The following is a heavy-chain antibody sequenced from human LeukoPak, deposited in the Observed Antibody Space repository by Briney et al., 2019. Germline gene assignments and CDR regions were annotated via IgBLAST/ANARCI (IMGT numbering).Heavy chain of an antibody. CDR1: GFTFSSYA. CDR2: ISYDGSNK. CDR3: ARTSYYGSSGYYSPIDY. Sequence: PGGSLRLSCAASGFTFSSYAMHWVRQAPGKGLEWVAVISYDGSNKYYADSVKGRFTISRDNSKNTLYLQMNSLRAEDTAVYYCARTSYYGSSGYYSPIDYWGQGTLVTVSS. D-gene: IGHD3-22*01. V-gene: IGHV3-30-3*01. J-gene: IGHJ4*02.